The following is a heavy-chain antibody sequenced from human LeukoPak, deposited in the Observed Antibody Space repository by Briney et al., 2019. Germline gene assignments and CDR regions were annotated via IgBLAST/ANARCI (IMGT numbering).Heavy chain of an antibody. CDR2: INHSGST. CDR3: ARLAITMVRGGDN. CDR1: GGSFSGYY. V-gene: IGHV4-34*01. J-gene: IGHJ4*02. Sequence: SETLSLTCAVYGGSFSGYYWSWIRQPPGKGLEWIGEINHSGSTNYNPSLKSRVTISVDTSKNQFSLKLSSVTAADTAVYYCARLAITMVRGGDNWGQGTLVTVSS. D-gene: IGHD3-10*01.